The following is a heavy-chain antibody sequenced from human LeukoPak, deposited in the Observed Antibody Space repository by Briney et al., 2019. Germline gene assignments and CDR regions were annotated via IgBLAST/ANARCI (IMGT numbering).Heavy chain of an antibody. CDR2: INPSGGST. CDR1: GYTFTGYY. V-gene: IGHV1-46*01. D-gene: IGHD6-13*01. Sequence: ASVKVSCKASGYTFTGYYMHWVRQAPGQGLEWMGIINPSGGSTSYAQKFQGRVTMTRDTSTSTVYMELSSLRSEDTAVYYCARDRGSSWNYYYGMDVWGQGTTVTVSS. CDR3: ARDRGSSWNYYYGMDV. J-gene: IGHJ6*02.